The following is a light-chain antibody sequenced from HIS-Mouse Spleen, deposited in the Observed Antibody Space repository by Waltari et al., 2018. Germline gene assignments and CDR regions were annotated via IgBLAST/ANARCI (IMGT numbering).Light chain of an antibody. CDR3: QQRSNWPT. CDR2: DAS. J-gene: IGKJ4*01. CDR1: QSVSSY. Sequence: EIVLTQSPATLSLSPGERATLPCRASQSVSSYLAWYQQKPGQAPRLLIYDASNRATGIPARFSGSGSGTDFTLTISSLGPEDFAVYYCQQRSNWPTFGGGTRVEIK. V-gene: IGKV3-11*01.